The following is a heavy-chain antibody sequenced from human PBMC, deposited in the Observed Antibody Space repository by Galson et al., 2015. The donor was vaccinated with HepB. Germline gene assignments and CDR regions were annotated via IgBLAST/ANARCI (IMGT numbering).Heavy chain of an antibody. CDR2: ISYDGSNK. J-gene: IGHJ4*02. D-gene: IGHD3-22*01. V-gene: IGHV3-30*18. CDR3: AKSPRYYYDSGGYYPDGYFDY. CDR1: GFTFSSYG. Sequence: SLRLSCAASGFTFSSYGMHWVRQAPGKGLEWVAVISYDGSNKYYADSVKGRFTISRDNSKNTLYLQMNSLRAEDTAVYYCAKSPRYYYDSGGYYPDGYFDYWGQGTLVTVSS.